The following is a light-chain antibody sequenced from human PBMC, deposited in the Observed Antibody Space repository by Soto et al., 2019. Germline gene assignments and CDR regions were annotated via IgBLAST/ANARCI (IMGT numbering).Light chain of an antibody. J-gene: IGKJ5*01. V-gene: IGKV3-11*01. CDR2: GAS. Sequence: IVLTQSPATLSLSPGKRATLSCMASQSVSSILAWYQQKPGQAPRLLIYGASTRATGIPARFSGSGSGTDFTLTISSLEPEDFAVYYCQQRSNWPSITFGQGTRLEIK. CDR3: QQRSNWPSIT. CDR1: QSVSSI.